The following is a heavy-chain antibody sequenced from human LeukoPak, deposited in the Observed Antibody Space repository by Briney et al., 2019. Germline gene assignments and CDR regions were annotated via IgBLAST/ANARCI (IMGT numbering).Heavy chain of an antibody. CDR3: ARARSSWIRSRYFDY. CDR1: GFTFSDYY. D-gene: IGHD6-13*01. Sequence: GGSLRLSCAASGFTFSDYYMSWIRQAPGKGLEWVSYISSSGSTIYYADSVKGRFTISRDNAKNSLYLQMNSLRAEDTAVYYCARARSSWIRSRYFDYWGQGTLVTVSS. J-gene: IGHJ4*02. CDR2: ISSSGSTI. V-gene: IGHV3-11*01.